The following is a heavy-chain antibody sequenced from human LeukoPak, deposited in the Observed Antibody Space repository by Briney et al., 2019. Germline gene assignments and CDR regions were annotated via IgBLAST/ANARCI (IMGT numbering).Heavy chain of an antibody. CDR3: VRDHWWSFDA. Sequence: GGSLRLSCVDSGLFFSVHYMSWVRHGPGKGLEWVAKTTPDGTETSYVDSVKGRFTISRDNAKNSLYLQMNSLRDEDTAVYYCVRDHWWSFDAWGQGTLVTVSS. J-gene: IGHJ4*02. D-gene: IGHD2-15*01. V-gene: IGHV3-7*01. CDR1: GLFFSVHY. CDR2: TTPDGTET.